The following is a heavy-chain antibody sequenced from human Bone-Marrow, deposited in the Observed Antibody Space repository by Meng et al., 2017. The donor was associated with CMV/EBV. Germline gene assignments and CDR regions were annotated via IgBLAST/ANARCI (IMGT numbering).Heavy chain of an antibody. J-gene: IGHJ6*02. CDR3: ARDQGYCSSTSCPGHYGMDV. CDR2: IKQDGSEK. D-gene: IGHD2-2*01. Sequence: GGSLRLSCAASGFSISSYWMSWVRQAPGKGLEWVANIKQDGSEKYYVGYVKGRFTISRDNAKNSLYLQMNSLRGEDTAVYYCARDQGYCSSTSCPGHYGMDVWGQGTTVTVSS. CDR1: GFSISSYW. V-gene: IGHV3-7*01.